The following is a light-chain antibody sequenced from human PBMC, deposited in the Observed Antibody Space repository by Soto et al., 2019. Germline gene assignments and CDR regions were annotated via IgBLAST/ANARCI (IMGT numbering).Light chain of an antibody. CDR3: AVWDDSLNGWV. CDR1: SSNIGSNT. Sequence: QSVLTQAPSASGTPGQRVTISCSGTSSNIGSNTVNWNQQLPGTAPKLLIYNNDQRPSGVPDRFSGSKSGTSASLAIGGLQSEDEADYYCAVWDDSLNGWVFGGGTKLTVL. CDR2: NND. J-gene: IGLJ3*02. V-gene: IGLV1-44*01.